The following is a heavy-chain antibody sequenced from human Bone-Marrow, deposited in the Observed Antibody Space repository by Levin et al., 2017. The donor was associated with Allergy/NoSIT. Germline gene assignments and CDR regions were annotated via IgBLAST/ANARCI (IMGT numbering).Heavy chain of an antibody. CDR1: GFTFSSWS. J-gene: IGHJ5*02. V-gene: IGHV3-21*06. CDR2: ISGTSRTI. Sequence: TGGSLRLSCAASGFTFSSWSMSWVRQPPGKGLEWVSSISGTSRTIYYADSVKGRFTISRDNTKNLVYLQMNSLRADDTAMYYYAREATYSSGQRGDWFDPWGQGTLVTVSS. D-gene: IGHD6-19*01. CDR3: AREATYSSGQRGDWFDP.